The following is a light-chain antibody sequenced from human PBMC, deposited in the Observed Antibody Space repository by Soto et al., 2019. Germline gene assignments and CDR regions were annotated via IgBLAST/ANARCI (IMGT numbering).Light chain of an antibody. Sequence: QSALTQPASVSGSPGQSITISCTGTSSDVGGYNYVSWYQQHPGKAPKLMIYDVSNRPSGVSNRLSGSKSGNTASLTISGLQAEDEADYYCRSYTSSSTVVFGGGTKVTVL. J-gene: IGLJ2*01. CDR2: DVS. CDR1: SSDVGGYNY. V-gene: IGLV2-14*01. CDR3: RSYTSSSTVV.